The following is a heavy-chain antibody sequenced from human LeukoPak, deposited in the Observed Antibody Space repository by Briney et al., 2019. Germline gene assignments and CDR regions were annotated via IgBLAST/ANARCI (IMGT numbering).Heavy chain of an antibody. J-gene: IGHJ6*03. CDR3: ARDSFSDCSSTSCYYYYYYYMDV. Sequence: RGSLRLSCAASGFTFSSYSMNWVRQAPGKGLEWVSSISSSSSYIYYADSVKGRFTISRDNAKNSLYLQMNSLRAEDTAVYYCARDSFSDCSSTSCYYYYYYYMDVWGKGTTVTVSS. CDR1: GFTFSSYS. CDR2: ISSSSSYI. D-gene: IGHD2-2*01. V-gene: IGHV3-21*01.